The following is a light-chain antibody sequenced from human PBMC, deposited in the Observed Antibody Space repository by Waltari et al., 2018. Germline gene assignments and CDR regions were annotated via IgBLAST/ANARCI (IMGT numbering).Light chain of an antibody. CDR2: QDS. CDR3: QAWDRNTYVV. V-gene: IGLV3-1*01. J-gene: IGLJ2*01. Sequence: SYELTQSPSVSVSPGQTASISCSGDKLEDRYVCWYQQKPGQSPVLVLHQDSKRPSGIPERFSGFNSGNTATLTISETQSMDEADYDCQAWDRNTYVVFGGGTKLTVL. CDR1: KLEDRY.